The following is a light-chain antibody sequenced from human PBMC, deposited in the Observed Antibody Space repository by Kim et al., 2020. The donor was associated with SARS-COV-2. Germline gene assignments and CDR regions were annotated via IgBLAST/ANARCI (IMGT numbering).Light chain of an antibody. CDR1: KLGDKY. CDR3: QAWDSSTLYV. CDR2: QDS. V-gene: IGLV3-1*01. Sequence: VSPGQTASITCSGDKLGDKYACWYQQTPGQSPVLVIYQDSKRPSGIPERFSGSNSGNTATLTISGTQAMDEADYYCQAWDSSTLYVFGTGTKVTVL. J-gene: IGLJ1*01.